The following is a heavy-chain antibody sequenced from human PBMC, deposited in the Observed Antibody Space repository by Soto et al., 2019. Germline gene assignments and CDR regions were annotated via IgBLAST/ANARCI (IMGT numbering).Heavy chain of an antibody. CDR3: ATTRGIAVGGSFDY. Sequence: LSLPCTGSGGSISSSSSYWGWIRQPPGKGLEWIGTIYSGSTYYNPSLKSRVTISVDTSKNQFSLKLSSVAAADTAIYFCATTRGIAVGGSFDYWGQGTLVTVSS. CDR1: GGSISSSSSY. D-gene: IGHD6-13*01. CDR2: IYSGST. V-gene: IGHV4-39*01. J-gene: IGHJ4*02.